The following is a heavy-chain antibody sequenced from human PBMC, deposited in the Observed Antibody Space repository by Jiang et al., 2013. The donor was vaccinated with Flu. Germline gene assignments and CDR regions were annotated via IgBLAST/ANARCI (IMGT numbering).Heavy chain of an antibody. CDR3: ARQWFGDPIGLAWFDP. CDR1: GGSISSSSYY. J-gene: IGHJ5*02. Sequence: LLKPSETLSLTCTVSGGSISSSSYYWGWIRQPPGKGLEWIGSIYYSGSTYYNPSLKSRVTISVDTSKNQFSLKLSSVTAADTAVYYCARQWFGDPIGLAWFDPWGQGTLVTVSS. D-gene: IGHD3-10*01. CDR2: IYYSGST. V-gene: IGHV4-39*01.